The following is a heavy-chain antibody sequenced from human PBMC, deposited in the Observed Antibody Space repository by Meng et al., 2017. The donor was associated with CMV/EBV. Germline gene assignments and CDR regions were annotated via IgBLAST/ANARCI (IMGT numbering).Heavy chain of an antibody. J-gene: IGHJ6*02. CDR1: GFTFSSYA. CDR3: AKVIRFLEWLFYYGTDV. Sequence: GGSLRLSCAASGFTFSSYAMSWVRQAPGKGLEWVSAISGSGGSTYYADSVKGRFTISRDNSKNTLYLQMNSLRAEDTAVYYCAKVIRFLEWLFYYGTDVWGQGTTVTVSS. CDR2: ISGSGGST. D-gene: IGHD3-3*01. V-gene: IGHV3-23*01.